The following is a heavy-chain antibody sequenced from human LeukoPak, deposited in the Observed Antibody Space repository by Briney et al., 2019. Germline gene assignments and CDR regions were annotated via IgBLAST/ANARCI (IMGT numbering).Heavy chain of an antibody. CDR1: GFTVSSNY. D-gene: IGHD1-26*01. CDR2: IYSGGST. Sequence: GGSLRLSCAASGFTVSSNYMSWVRQAPGKGLEWVSVIYSGGSTYYADSVKGRFTISRDNSKNTLYLQMDSLRAEDTAVYYCARDRVGATTNFDYWGQGTLVTVSS. V-gene: IGHV3-53*01. CDR3: ARDRVGATTNFDY. J-gene: IGHJ4*02.